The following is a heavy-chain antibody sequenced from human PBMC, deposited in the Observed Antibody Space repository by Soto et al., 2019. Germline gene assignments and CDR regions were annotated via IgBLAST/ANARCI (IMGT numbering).Heavy chain of an antibody. Sequence: PSETLSLTCIISGGSISSYYWSWIRQPAGKGLEWIGRIYSSGSANYSPSLKSRVTISVDTSKNQFSLKLSSVTAADTAVYYCARDLSVASPVGMDVWGQGTTVTVSS. CDR3: ARDLSVASPVGMDV. CDR1: GGSISSYY. V-gene: IGHV4-4*07. J-gene: IGHJ6*02. CDR2: IYSSGSA. D-gene: IGHD2-15*01.